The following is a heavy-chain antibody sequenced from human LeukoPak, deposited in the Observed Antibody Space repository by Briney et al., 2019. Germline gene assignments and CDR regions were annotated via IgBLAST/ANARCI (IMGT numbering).Heavy chain of an antibody. Sequence: ASVKVSCKASGYTFTGSYLHWVRQAPGQGLEWMGWINPNSGGTNYAQRFQGRVTMTRDTSISSAYMELSSLRSDDTAVYYCAKVYSLGFDAFDIWGLGTMVTVSS. CDR2: INPNSGGT. CDR1: GYTFTGSY. CDR3: AKVYSLGFDAFDI. V-gene: IGHV1-2*02. J-gene: IGHJ3*02. D-gene: IGHD5-18*01.